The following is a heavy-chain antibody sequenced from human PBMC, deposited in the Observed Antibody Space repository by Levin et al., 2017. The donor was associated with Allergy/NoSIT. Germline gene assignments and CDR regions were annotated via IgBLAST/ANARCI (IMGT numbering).Heavy chain of an antibody. Sequence: GESLKISCTASGFTFGDYAMTWVRQAPGKGLEWVGFIRSKAYGGTTEYAASVKGRFTISRDDSKTIAYLQMNSLKIEDTAVYYCSRAKEYSSSYYYYYGMDGWGQGTTVTVSS. CDR2: IRSKAYGGTT. CDR3: SRAKEYSSSYYYYYGMDG. V-gene: IGHV3-49*04. J-gene: IGHJ6*02. CDR1: GFTFGDYA. D-gene: IGHD6-6*01.